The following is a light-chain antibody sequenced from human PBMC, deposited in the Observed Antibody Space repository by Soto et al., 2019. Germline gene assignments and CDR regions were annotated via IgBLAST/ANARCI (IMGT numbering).Light chain of an antibody. CDR1: KNDIGVYDF. Sequence: QSVLTQPPSASGSPGQSVTISCTGTKNDIGVYDFVSWYQHHPGKAPRLIIYEVVQRPSGVPDRFSGSKSGNTASLTVSELQAADEADYLCKSYAGSNKYVFGSGTKGTVL. CDR3: KSYAGSNKYV. V-gene: IGLV2-8*01. J-gene: IGLJ1*01. CDR2: EVV.